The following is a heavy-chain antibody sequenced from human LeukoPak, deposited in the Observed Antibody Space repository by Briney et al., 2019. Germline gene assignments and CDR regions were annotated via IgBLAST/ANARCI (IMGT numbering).Heavy chain of an antibody. CDR2: IKTDGRTT. Sequence: GGSLRLSCAASGMTFSKHWMHWVRQAPGKGLVWVSLIKTDGRTTIYADSVKGRLTISRDNGKSTLYLQMNSLRAEDTAIYYCTTGPSYGYGWWGQGTVVTVSS. D-gene: IGHD3-16*01. CDR3: TTGPSYGYGW. CDR1: GMTFSKHW. V-gene: IGHV3-74*01. J-gene: IGHJ4*02.